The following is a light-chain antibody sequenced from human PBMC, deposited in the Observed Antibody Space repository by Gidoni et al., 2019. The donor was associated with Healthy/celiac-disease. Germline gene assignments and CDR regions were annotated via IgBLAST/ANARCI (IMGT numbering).Light chain of an antibody. Sequence: EIVMTQSPATLSVSPGERATLSCRASQSLSSNLAWYQQKPGQAPRLLIYGASTRATGIPARFSGSGSGTEFTLTISSLQSEDFALYYCQQYNNWLWTFGQGTKVEFK. CDR3: QQYNNWLWT. J-gene: IGKJ1*01. CDR2: GAS. V-gene: IGKV3-15*01. CDR1: QSLSSN.